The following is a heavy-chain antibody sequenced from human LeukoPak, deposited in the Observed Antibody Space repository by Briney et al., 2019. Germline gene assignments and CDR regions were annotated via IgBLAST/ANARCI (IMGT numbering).Heavy chain of an antibody. CDR2: TSSSDAGT. CDR1: GFPLSSYA. V-gene: IGHV3-23*01. Sequence: GGSLRLPCAASGFPLSSYAMSWVRQAPGKGLEWVSATSSSDAGTYYAHSVRGRFTISRDNSKNTLYLQMNSLKPEDTAVYYCARVAEAAAFDSWGQRTLVTVSS. D-gene: IGHD6-13*01. J-gene: IGHJ4*02. CDR3: ARVAEAAAFDS.